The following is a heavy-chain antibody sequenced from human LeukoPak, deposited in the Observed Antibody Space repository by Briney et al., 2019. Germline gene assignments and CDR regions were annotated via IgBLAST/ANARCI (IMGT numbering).Heavy chain of an antibody. J-gene: IGHJ4*02. CDR3: AKEGIGAVAGT. V-gene: IGHV3-21*04. CDR2: ISSSSSYI. CDR1: GFTFSSYS. D-gene: IGHD6-19*01. Sequence: GGSLRLSCAASGFTFSSYSMNWVRQAPGKGLEWVSSISSSSSYIYYADSVKGRFTISRDNAKNSLYLQMNSLRAEDTAVYYCAKEGIGAVAGTWGQGTLVTVSS.